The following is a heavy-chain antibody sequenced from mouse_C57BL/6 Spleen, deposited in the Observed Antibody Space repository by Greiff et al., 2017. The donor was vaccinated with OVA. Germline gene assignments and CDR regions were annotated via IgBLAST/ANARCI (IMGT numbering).Heavy chain of an antibody. D-gene: IGHD1-1*01. V-gene: IGHV1-64*01. CDR2: IHPNSGST. Sequence: QVQLQQPGAELVKPGASVKLSCKASGYTFTSYWMHWVKQRPGQGLEWIGMIHPNSGSTNYNEKFKSKATLTVDKSSSTAYMQISSLTSEDSAVYYCAPITAVVGGYAMDYWGQGTSVTVSS. CDR1: GYTFTSYW. CDR3: APITAVVGGYAMDY. J-gene: IGHJ4*01.